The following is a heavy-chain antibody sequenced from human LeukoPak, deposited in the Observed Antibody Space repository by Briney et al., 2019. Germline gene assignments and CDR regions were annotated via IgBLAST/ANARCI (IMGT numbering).Heavy chain of an antibody. CDR2: IIPILGIA. D-gene: IGHD6-19*01. V-gene: IGHV1-69*04. CDR3: ASHSSGWYGTDAFDI. J-gene: IGHJ3*02. Sequence: ASVKVSCKASGGTFSSYAISWVRQAPGQGLEWMGRIIPILGIANYAQKFQGRVTITADKSTSTAYMELSSLRSEDTAVYYCASHSSGWYGTDAFDIWGQGTMVTVSS. CDR1: GGTFSSYA.